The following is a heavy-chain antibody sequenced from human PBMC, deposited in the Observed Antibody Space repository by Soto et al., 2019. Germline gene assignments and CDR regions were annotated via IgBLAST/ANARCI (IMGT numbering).Heavy chain of an antibody. Sequence: SETLSLTCTVSGGSISSGGYYWSWIRQHPGKGLEWIGYIYYSGSTNYNPSLKSRVTISVDTSKNQFSLKLSSVTAADTAVYYCARVGSSGWSPDYWGQGTLVTVSS. CDR3: ARVGSSGWSPDY. D-gene: IGHD6-19*01. J-gene: IGHJ4*02. CDR2: IYYSGST. V-gene: IGHV4-61*08. CDR1: GGSISSGGYY.